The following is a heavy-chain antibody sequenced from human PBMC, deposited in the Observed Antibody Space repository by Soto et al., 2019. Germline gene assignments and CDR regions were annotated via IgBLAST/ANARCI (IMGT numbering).Heavy chain of an antibody. CDR3: ARGGVSTRTFDY. J-gene: IGHJ4*02. CDR1: GYNFAGYW. D-gene: IGHD3-3*01. Sequence: EESLKISCKGSGYNFAGYWIAWLRQMPVKGLELMGIIYPSDSDTRYRPSFQGQVTISADKSISSAYLQWSSLRASDTAMYYCARGGVSTRTFDYWGQGTPVTVSS. CDR2: IYPSDSDT. V-gene: IGHV5-51*01.